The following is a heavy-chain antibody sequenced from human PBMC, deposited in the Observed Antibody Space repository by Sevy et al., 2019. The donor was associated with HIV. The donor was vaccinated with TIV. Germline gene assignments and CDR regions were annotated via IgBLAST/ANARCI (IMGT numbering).Heavy chain of an antibody. CDR3: EHSRRGIRLYYFDP. J-gene: IGHJ5*02. CDR1: GFSFSTSGMG. V-gene: IGHV2-5*02. CDR2: IYWDDDK. Sequence: SGPTLVNPTQTLTLTCTFSGFSFSTSGMGVGWIRQPPGKALEWLAVIYWDDDKRYSPSLKSRLTITKDTSKNQVVLTMTNMDPVDTATYYCEHSRRGIRLYYFDPWGRGTLVTVSS. D-gene: IGHD1-26*01.